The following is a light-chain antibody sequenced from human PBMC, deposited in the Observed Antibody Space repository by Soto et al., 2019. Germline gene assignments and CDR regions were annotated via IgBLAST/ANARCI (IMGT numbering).Light chain of an antibody. CDR3: LQHSTYPLT. J-gene: IGKJ1*01. CDR2: AAS. CDR1: QGIRND. Sequence: DIQMTQFPSSLSASVGDRVTITCRASQGIRNDLAWYQHKSGKAPKRLIYAASSLQSVVPLRFSGSGSGTEFTLAISSLQPEEFATFYCLQHSTYPLTFGQGTKVEIK. V-gene: IGKV1-17*01.